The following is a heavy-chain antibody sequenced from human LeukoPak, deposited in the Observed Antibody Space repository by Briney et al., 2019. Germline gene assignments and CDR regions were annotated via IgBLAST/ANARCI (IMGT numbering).Heavy chain of an antibody. CDR2: VSGGGTDT. Sequence: QSGGSLRLSCTGSGFNFSAHLMTWVRQVPGKGLEWVSSVSGGGTDTYYADSVKGRFIVSRDDSKSTKYLVMNGLTVEDTATYFCARDQWFDGFDLWGQGTLATVSS. V-gene: IGHV3-23*01. CDR3: ARDQWFDGFDL. D-gene: IGHD3-22*01. J-gene: IGHJ4*02. CDR1: GFNFSAHL.